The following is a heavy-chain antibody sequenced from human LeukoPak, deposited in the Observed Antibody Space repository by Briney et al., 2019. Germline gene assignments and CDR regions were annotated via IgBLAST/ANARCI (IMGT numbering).Heavy chain of an antibody. D-gene: IGHD6-13*01. CDR3: ASLGYGYFDY. Sequence: PSQTLSPTCTVSGGSISSYYWSWIRQPPGKGLEWIGYIYYSGSTNYNPSLKSRVTISVDTSKNQFSLKLSSVTAADTAVYYCASLGYGYFDYWGQGALVTVSS. CDR2: IYYSGST. CDR1: GGSISSYY. V-gene: IGHV4-59*08. J-gene: IGHJ4*02.